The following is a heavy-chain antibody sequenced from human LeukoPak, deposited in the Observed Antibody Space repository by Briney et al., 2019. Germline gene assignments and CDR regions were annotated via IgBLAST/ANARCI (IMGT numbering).Heavy chain of an antibody. CDR2: INSHGGST. J-gene: IGHJ6*02. V-gene: IGHV3-64D*09. Sequence: PGGSLRLSCSASGFTFSSYAMHWVRQASGKGLEYVLGINSHGGSTYYADSVKGRFTISRDNSKNTLYLQMSSLRAEDTAVYHCVKSKYYYYAMDVWGQGTTVTVSS. CDR3: VKSKYYYYAMDV. CDR1: GFTFSSYA.